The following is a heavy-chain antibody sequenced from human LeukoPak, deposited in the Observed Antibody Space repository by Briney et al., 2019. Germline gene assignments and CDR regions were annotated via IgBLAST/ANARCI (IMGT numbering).Heavy chain of an antibody. Sequence: PGGSLRLSCAASGFTFSSYWMHWVRQGPGKGLVWVSRIKSDGSSTTNADSVKGRFTISRDNAKNTLYLQMNSLRAEDTAVYYCARRSAARDAFDIWGQGTMVTVSS. J-gene: IGHJ3*02. CDR1: GFTFSSYW. CDR3: ARRSAARDAFDI. D-gene: IGHD6-6*01. V-gene: IGHV3-74*03. CDR2: IKSDGSST.